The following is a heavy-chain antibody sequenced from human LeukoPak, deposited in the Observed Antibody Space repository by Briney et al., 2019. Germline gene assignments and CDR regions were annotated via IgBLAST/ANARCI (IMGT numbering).Heavy chain of an antibody. CDR2: IKQDGSEK. CDR1: GFTFSSYW. J-gene: IGHJ4*02. Sequence: GGSLRLSCAASGFTFSSYWMSWVRQAPGKGLEWVANIKQDGSEKYYVDSVKGRVTISRDNAKNSLYLEMNSLRVEDTAVYYCARENSSSTRGDPDHWGQGSLVTVSS. CDR3: ARENSSSTRGDPDH. V-gene: IGHV3-7*01. D-gene: IGHD6-6*01.